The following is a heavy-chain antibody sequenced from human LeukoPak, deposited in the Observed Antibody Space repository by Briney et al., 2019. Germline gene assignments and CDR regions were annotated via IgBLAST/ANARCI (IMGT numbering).Heavy chain of an antibody. CDR3: ATTVAGTRNAFDI. CDR2: INSDGSDT. J-gene: IGHJ3*02. Sequence: GGSLRLSCAASGFTFSHFWIHWVRQAPGKGLVWVSRINSDGSDTIYADSVKGRFTSSRDNAKNMLYLQMNNLRAEDTAVYYCATTVAGTRNAFDIWGQGTMVTVSS. V-gene: IGHV3-74*01. CDR1: GFTFSHFW. D-gene: IGHD6-19*01.